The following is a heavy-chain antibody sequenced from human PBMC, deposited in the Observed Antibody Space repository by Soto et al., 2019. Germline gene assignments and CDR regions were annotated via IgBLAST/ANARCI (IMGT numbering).Heavy chain of an antibody. CDR3: ARHEGPAYAPGSLDY. V-gene: IGHV4-39*01. CDR2: IFYSGST. CDR1: GGSISRSTYY. J-gene: IGHJ4*02. D-gene: IGHD3-10*01. Sequence: SETLSLTCSVSGGSISRSTYYWGWIRQSPGKGLEWIGSIFYSGSTYYKSSLKTRVTISVDTSKNQFSLRLSSVTASDTAVYFCARHEGPAYAPGSLDYWGRGTLVTVSS.